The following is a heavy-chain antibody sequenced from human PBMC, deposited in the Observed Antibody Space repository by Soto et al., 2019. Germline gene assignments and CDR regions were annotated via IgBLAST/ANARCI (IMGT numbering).Heavy chain of an antibody. CDR1: GFSLRTYG. V-gene: IGHV3-33*01. J-gene: IGHJ5*02. D-gene: IGHD6-19*01. CDR2: IWYDGTKK. Sequence: GGVLRLSCAASGFSLRTYGMQWLRRAPGKGLEWVAFIWYDGTKKFYANSVKGRSTISKDNSNNILYLQMSGLRAEDTAVYYCARDVVTAVAGSVNWFDPWGQGTLVTVSS. CDR3: ARDVVTAVAGSVNWFDP.